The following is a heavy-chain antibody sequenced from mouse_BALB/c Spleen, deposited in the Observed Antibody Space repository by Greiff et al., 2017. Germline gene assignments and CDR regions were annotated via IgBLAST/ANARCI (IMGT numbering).Heavy chain of an antibody. D-gene: IGHD1-1*01. Sequence: QVQLQQPGAELVKPGASVKLSCKASGYTFTSYWMHWVKQRPGHGLEWIGEINPSNGRTNYNEKFKSKATLTVDKSSSTAYMQLSSLTSEDSAVYYSARWNGNYAMDYWGQGTSVTVSS. CDR2: INPSNGRT. J-gene: IGHJ4*01. CDR3: ARWNGNYAMDY. V-gene: IGHV1S81*02. CDR1: GYTFTSYW.